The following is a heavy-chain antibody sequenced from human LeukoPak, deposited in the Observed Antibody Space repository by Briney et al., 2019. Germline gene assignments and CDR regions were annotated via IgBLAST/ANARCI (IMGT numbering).Heavy chain of an antibody. CDR2: IYHSGST. CDR3: AREAPSYYYDSSGDDAFDI. CDR1: GYSISSGYY. J-gene: IGHJ3*02. D-gene: IGHD3-22*01. V-gene: IGHV4-38-2*02. Sequence: SETLSLTCTVSGYSISSGYYWGWIRQPPGKGLEWIGSIYHSGSTNYNPSLKSRVTISVDTSKNQFSLKLSSVTAADTAVYYCAREAPSYYYDSSGDDAFDIWGQGTMVTVSS.